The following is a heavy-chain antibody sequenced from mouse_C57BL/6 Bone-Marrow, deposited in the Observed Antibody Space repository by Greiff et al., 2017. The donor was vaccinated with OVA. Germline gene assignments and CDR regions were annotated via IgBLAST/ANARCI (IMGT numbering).Heavy chain of an antibody. J-gene: IGHJ2*01. CDR1: GYTFTSYW. CDR2: IDPSDSYT. V-gene: IGHV1-69*01. Sequence: VQLQQPGAELVMPGASVKLSCKASGYTFTSYWMHWVKQRPGQGLEWIGEIDPSDSYTNYNQKFKGKSTLTVDKSSSTAYMQLSSLTSEDSAVYYCARSDYYGSSSFDYWGPGTTLTVSS. D-gene: IGHD1-1*01. CDR3: ARSDYYGSSSFDY.